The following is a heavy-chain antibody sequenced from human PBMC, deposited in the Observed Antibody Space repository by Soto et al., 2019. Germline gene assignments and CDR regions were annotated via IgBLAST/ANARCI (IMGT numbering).Heavy chain of an antibody. CDR3: AVEVGYCSSTSCFDY. J-gene: IGHJ4*02. Sequence: LGESLKISCKGSGYSFTSYWIGWVRQMPGKGLEWMGIIYPGDSDTRYSPSFQGQVTISADKSISTAYLQWSSLKASDTAMYYCAVEVGYCSSTSCFDYWGQGTLVTVSS. CDR1: GYSFTSYW. V-gene: IGHV5-51*01. CDR2: IYPGDSDT. D-gene: IGHD2-2*01.